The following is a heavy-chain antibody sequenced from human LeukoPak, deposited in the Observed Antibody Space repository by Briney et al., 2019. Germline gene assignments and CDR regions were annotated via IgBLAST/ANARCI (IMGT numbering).Heavy chain of an antibody. CDR2: ISGSGGST. Sequence: GGSLRLSCAAPGFTFSSYAMSWVRQAPRKGLEWVSAISGSGGSTYYADSVKGRFTISRDNSKNTLYLQMNSLRAEDTAVYYCAKVKDYDILTGYYGYYGMDVWGQGTTVTVSS. J-gene: IGHJ6*02. V-gene: IGHV3-23*01. CDR1: GFTFSSYA. CDR3: AKVKDYDILTGYYGYYGMDV. D-gene: IGHD3-9*01.